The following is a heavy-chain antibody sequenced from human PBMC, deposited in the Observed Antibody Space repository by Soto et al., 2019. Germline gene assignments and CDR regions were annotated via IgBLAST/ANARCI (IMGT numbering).Heavy chain of an antibody. J-gene: IGHJ6*02. Sequence: QVQLQESGPGLVKPSGTLSLTCAVSGGSISSTNWWSWVRQPPGKGLEWIGEIYHSGSTNYNPSLKSRVTIPVDKSKNQSSLKLSSVTAADTAVYYWAKNYGDYASSGMDVWGQGTTVTVSS. CDR3: AKNYGDYASSGMDV. CDR1: GGSISSTNW. V-gene: IGHV4-4*02. CDR2: IYHSGST. D-gene: IGHD4-17*01.